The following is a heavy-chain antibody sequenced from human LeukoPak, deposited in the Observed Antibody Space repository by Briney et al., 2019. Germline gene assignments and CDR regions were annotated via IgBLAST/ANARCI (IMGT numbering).Heavy chain of an antibody. CDR2: ISYDGSEE. CDR1: GFTFSNFG. J-gene: IGHJ4*02. Sequence: PGGSLRLSCAASGFTFSNFGMHWVRQAPGEGLEWVAFISYDGSEEFYADSVKGRFTLSRDTSKNTLYLQMYSLRAEDTAVYYCAKVEGASKASVYWGQGALVTVSS. CDR3: AKVEGASKASVY. V-gene: IGHV3-30*02. D-gene: IGHD1-1*01.